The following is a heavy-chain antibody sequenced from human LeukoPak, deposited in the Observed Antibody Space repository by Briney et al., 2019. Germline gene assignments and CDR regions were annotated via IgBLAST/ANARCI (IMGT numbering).Heavy chain of an antibody. Sequence: RGSLRLSCAASGFTFTDYAMSWVREAPGKGLEWASGMCGRGVSTYYADSVKGRSTISSDNSKNTLYLQMNSLRAEDTAIYYCAKDCNGGNCYIDYWGQGTLVTVAS. CDR3: AKDCNGGNCYIDY. D-gene: IGHD2-15*01. CDR1: GFTFTDYA. CDR2: MCGRGVST. J-gene: IGHJ4*02. V-gene: IGHV3-23*01.